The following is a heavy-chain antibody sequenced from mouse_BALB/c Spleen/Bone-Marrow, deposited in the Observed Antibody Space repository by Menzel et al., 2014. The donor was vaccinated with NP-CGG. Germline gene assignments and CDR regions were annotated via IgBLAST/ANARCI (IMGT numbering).Heavy chain of an antibody. J-gene: IGHJ3*01. V-gene: IGHV5-2*01. D-gene: IGHD1-1*01. CDR1: EYEFPSHD. CDR2: INSDGGST. CDR3: ARHGDYYGSSLFAY. Sequence: EVQGVESGGGLVQPGESLKLSCESNEYEFPSHDMSWVRKTPEKRLGLVAAINSDGGSTYYPDTMERRFIISRDNSKKTLYLQMSSLRSEDTAFYYCARHGDYYGSSLFAYWGQGTLVTVSA.